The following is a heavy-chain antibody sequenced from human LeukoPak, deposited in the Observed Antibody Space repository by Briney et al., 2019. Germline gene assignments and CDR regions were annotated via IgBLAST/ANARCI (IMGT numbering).Heavy chain of an antibody. CDR2: IYYSGST. V-gene: IGHV4-30-4*08. Sequence: SQTLSLTCTVSGGSISSGDYYWSWIRQPPGKGLEWIGYIYYSGSTYYNPSLKSRVTISVDTSKNQFSLKLSSVTAADTAVYYCGTNDFWSGYYTGYYYYYMDVWGKGTTVTVSS. J-gene: IGHJ6*03. CDR1: GGSISSGDYY. CDR3: GTNDFWSGYYTGYYYYYMDV. D-gene: IGHD3-3*01.